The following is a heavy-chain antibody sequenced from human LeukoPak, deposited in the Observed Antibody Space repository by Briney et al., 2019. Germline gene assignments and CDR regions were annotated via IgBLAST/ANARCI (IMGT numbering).Heavy chain of an antibody. CDR2: ISGSGGST. V-gene: IGHV3-23*01. J-gene: IGHJ4*02. CDR3: AKDDKYYYDSSGYGQ. D-gene: IGHD3-22*01. CDR1: GLTFSSYA. Sequence: GSLRLSCAASGLTFSSYAMSWVRQAPGKGLEWVSAISGSGGSTYYADSVKGRFTISRDNSKNTLYLQMNSLRAEDTAVYYCAKDDKYYYDSSGYGQWGQGTLVTVSS.